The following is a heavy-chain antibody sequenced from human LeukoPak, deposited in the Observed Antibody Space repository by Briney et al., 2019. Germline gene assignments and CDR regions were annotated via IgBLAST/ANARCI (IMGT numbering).Heavy chain of an antibody. V-gene: IGHV3-53*01. Sequence: GGSLRLSCTVSGFTVSSNSMSWVRQAPGKGLEWVSFIYSDNTHYSDSVKGRFTISRDNAKNSLYLQMKSLRAEDTAVYYCARRGYHDYSGFDYWGQGTLVTVSS. CDR2: IYSDNT. CDR3: ARRGYHDYSGFDY. CDR1: GFTVSSNS. D-gene: IGHD1-26*01. J-gene: IGHJ4*02.